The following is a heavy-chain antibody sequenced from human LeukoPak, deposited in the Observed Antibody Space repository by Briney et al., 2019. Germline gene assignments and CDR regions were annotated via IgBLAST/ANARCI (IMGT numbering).Heavy chain of an antibody. V-gene: IGHV3-23*01. D-gene: IGHD6-13*01. J-gene: IGHJ4*02. Sequence: GGSLRLSCAASGFTFSSYAMSWVRQAPGKGLEWVSAISGSGGSTYYADSVKGRFTISRDNAKNSLYLQMNSLRAEDTAVYYCARDRGIAAPVDYWGQGTLVTVSS. CDR2: ISGSGGST. CDR3: ARDRGIAAPVDY. CDR1: GFTFSSYA.